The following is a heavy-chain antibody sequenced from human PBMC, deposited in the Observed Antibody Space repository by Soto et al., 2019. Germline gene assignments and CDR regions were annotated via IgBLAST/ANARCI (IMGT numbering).Heavy chain of an antibody. CDR2: IYYSGST. D-gene: IGHD1-7*01. J-gene: IGHJ6*02. CDR3: AREGRTTAVYYYYGMDV. Sequence: SETLSLTCTVSGGSISSYYWSWIRQPPGKGLEWIGYIYYSGSTNYNPSLKSRVTISVDTSKNQFSLKLSSVTAADTAVYYCAREGRTTAVYYYYGMDVWGHGTTVTVSS. V-gene: IGHV4-59*12. CDR1: GGSISSYY.